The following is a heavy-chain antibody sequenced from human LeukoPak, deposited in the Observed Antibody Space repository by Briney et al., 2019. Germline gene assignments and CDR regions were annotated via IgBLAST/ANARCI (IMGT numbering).Heavy chain of an antibody. CDR1: GGSISSSSYY. D-gene: IGHD3-22*01. CDR3: ARGRATMIVVVITPWGAFDI. V-gene: IGHV4-39*01. J-gene: IGHJ3*02. Sequence: NPSETLSLTCTVSGGSISSSSYYWGWIRQPPGKGLEWIGSIYYSGSTYYNPSLKSRVTISVDTSNNQFSLKLSSVTAADTAVYYCARGRATMIVVVITPWGAFDIWGQGTMVTVSS. CDR2: IYYSGST.